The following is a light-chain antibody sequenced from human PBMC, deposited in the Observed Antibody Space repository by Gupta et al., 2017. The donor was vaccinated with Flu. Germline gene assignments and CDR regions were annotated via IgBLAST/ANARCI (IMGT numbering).Light chain of an antibody. CDR3: MQSLQRIT. J-gene: IGKJ2*01. CDR1: QSLLHSNGFNY. Sequence: MSCRSNQSLLHSNGFNYLDWYLQKLGQSPQLLIYMGSNRASGVPDRFSGSGAGTDFTLTISRVEAEDVGVYYCMQSLQRITFGQGTKLEIK. CDR2: MGS. V-gene: IGKV2-28*01.